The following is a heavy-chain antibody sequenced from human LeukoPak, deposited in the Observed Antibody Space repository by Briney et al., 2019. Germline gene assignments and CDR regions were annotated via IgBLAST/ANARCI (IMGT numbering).Heavy chain of an antibody. CDR2: IYYSGST. Sequence: SETLSLTCTVSGGSISSYYWSWIRQPPGKGLEWIGYIYYSGSTNYNPSLKSRVTISVDTSKNQFSLKLSSVTAADTAVYYCARDGYSYGNVDYWGQGTLVTVSS. J-gene: IGHJ4*02. CDR1: GGSISSYY. V-gene: IGHV4-59*12. D-gene: IGHD5-18*01. CDR3: ARDGYSYGNVDY.